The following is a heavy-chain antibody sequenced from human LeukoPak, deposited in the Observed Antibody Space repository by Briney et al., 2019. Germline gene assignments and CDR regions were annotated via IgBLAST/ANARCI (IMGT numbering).Heavy chain of an antibody. CDR3: TRLWRGSGFDY. V-gene: IGHV3-53*01. D-gene: IGHD3-10*01. CDR1: GFTVSTNY. Sequence: PGGSLRLSCAASGFTVSTNYMSWVRQAPGKGLEWVSAIYSGGSTYDADSVKGRFTISRDNSKNTLYLQMNSLRAEDTAVYYCTRLWRGSGFDYWGQGTLVTVSS. CDR2: IYSGGST. J-gene: IGHJ4*02.